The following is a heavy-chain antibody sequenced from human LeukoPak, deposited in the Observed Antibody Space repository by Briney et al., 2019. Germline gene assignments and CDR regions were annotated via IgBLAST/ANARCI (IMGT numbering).Heavy chain of an antibody. V-gene: IGHV3-53*01. D-gene: IGHD3-10*01. CDR2: IYSGGST. Sequence: PGGSLRLSCAASGFTVSSNYMSWVRQAPGKGLEWVPIIYSGGSTFYADSVKGRFTISRDNSKNTLYLQMNSLRAEDTAVYYCARGYLEGVDYWGQGTLVTVSS. CDR3: ARGYLEGVDY. CDR1: GFTVSSNY. J-gene: IGHJ4*02.